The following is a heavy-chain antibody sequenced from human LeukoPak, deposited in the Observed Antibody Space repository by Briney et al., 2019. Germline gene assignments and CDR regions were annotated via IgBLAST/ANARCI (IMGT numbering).Heavy chain of an antibody. Sequence: SETLSLTCTVSGGSISSYYWSWIRQPPGKGLEWIGHIYSSGSTNYNPSLKSRVTMSVDTSKNQFSLKLSSVTAADTALYYCAREGYSYPNWFDPWGQGTLVTVSS. CDR1: GGSISSYY. V-gene: IGHV4-4*07. D-gene: IGHD5-18*01. J-gene: IGHJ5*02. CDR2: IYSSGST. CDR3: AREGYSYPNWFDP.